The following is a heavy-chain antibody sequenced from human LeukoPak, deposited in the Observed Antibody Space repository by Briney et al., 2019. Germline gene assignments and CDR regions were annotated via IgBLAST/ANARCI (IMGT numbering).Heavy chain of an antibody. V-gene: IGHV4-59*01. CDR1: GGSISSDY. D-gene: IGHD6-19*01. J-gene: IGHJ4*02. CDR3: ARSGGYSSPQNY. CDR2: IYSSGST. Sequence: PSETLSLTCTVSGGSISSDYWSWIRQPPGKGLEWIGYIYSSGSTNYNSSLKSRVTISVDTSKNQFSLKLTSVTAADTAVYYCARSGGYSSPQNYWGQGTLVTVSS.